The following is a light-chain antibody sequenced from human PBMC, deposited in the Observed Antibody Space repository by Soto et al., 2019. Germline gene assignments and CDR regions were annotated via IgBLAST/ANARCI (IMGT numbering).Light chain of an antibody. J-gene: IGKJ4*01. CDR2: GTS. V-gene: IGKV3-15*01. Sequence: EIVFTQSPSTLSLSPGERATLPCRASQSVSTYLAWYQQRPGQAPRLLIYGTSTRATGIPARFSGSGSGTEFTLTISSLQSEDFAVYYCHQYNNWPPSLGGGTKVDIK. CDR1: QSVSTY. CDR3: HQYNNWPPS.